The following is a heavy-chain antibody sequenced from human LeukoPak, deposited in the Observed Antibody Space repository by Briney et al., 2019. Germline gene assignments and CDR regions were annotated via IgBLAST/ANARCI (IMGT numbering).Heavy chain of an antibody. CDR1: GFTFSSYG. V-gene: IGHV3-30*18. CDR3: AKEEYYGSSGIYYYYYMDV. D-gene: IGHD3-22*01. CDR2: ISYDGSNK. J-gene: IGHJ6*03. Sequence: GGSLRLSCAASGFTFSSYGMHWVRQAPGKGLEWVAVISYDGSNKYYADSVKGRFTIFRDNSKSTLYLQMNSLRAEDTAVYYCAKEEYYGSSGIYYYYYMDVWGKGTTVTVS.